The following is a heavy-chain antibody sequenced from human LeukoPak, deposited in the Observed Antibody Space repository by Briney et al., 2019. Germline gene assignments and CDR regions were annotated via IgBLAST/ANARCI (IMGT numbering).Heavy chain of an antibody. CDR2: INPSGGST. CDR1: GYTFTSYY. J-gene: IGHJ3*02. Sequence: ASVKVSCKASGYTFTSYYMHWVRQPPGQGLEWMGIINPSGGSTSYAQKFQGRVTMTRDMSTSTVYMELSSLRSEDTAVYYCARVNCGGDCWDLNDAFDIWGQGTMVTVSS. CDR3: ARVNCGGDCWDLNDAFDI. V-gene: IGHV1-46*01. D-gene: IGHD2-21*02.